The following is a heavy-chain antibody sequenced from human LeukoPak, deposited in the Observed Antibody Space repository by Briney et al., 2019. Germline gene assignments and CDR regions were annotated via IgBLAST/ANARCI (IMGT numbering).Heavy chain of an antibody. CDR3: ARGVYIAAAQYAY. J-gene: IGHJ4*02. D-gene: IGHD6-13*01. V-gene: IGHV4-59*01. CDR2: IYYSGTA. CDR1: GGSISSYY. Sequence: SETLSLTCTVSGGSISSYYWSWIRQPPGKGLEWIGYIYYSGTANYNPSLKSRVTISVDTSKNQFSLKLSSVTAADTAVYYCARGVYIAAAQYAYWGQGTLVTVSS.